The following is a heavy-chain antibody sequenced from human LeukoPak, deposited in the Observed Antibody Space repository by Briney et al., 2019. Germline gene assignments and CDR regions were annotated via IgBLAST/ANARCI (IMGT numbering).Heavy chain of an antibody. CDR1: GFTFNSYG. J-gene: IGHJ1*01. D-gene: IGHD4-23*01. V-gene: IGHV3-30*18. Sequence: GGSLRLSCAASGFTFNSYGMHWVRQAPGKGLEWVAVISHDGSRKYYADSVKGRFTISRDDSKNTLYLQMNGLRAEDTALYYCAKDIGEVTTVVSGQHWGQGTLVTVSS. CDR3: AKDIGEVTTVVSGQH. CDR2: ISHDGSRK.